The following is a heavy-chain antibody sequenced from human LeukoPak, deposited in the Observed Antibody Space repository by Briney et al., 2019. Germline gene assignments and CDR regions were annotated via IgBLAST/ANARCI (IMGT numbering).Heavy chain of an antibody. Sequence: PSQTLPLTCTVSGGSISSGSYYWSWIRQPAGKGLEWIGRIYTSGSTNYNPSLKSRVTISVDTSKNQFSLKLSSVTAADTAVYYCARTYCSSTSCYRFFAFDIWGQGTMVTVSS. CDR3: ARTYCSSTSCYRFFAFDI. J-gene: IGHJ3*02. CDR1: GGSISSGSYY. V-gene: IGHV4-61*02. CDR2: IYTSGST. D-gene: IGHD2-2*01.